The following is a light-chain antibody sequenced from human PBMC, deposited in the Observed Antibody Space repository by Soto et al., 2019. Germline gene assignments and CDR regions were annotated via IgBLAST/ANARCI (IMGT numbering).Light chain of an antibody. J-gene: IGKJ1*01. Sequence: DIQMTQSPSTLSASVGDRVTITCPASQSIENWLAWYQQKPGKAPKLFILKASTLEIGVPSRFSGSGSGTEFTLSISSLQPDDFATYFCQQYESFPRTFGQGTKVEIK. V-gene: IGKV1-5*03. CDR3: QQYESFPRT. CDR2: KAS. CDR1: QSIENW.